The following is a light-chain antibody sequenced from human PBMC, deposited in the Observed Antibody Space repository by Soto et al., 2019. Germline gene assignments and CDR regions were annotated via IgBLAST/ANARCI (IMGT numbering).Light chain of an antibody. J-gene: IGLJ1*01. CDR2: EVT. Sequence: AITRAASGSGAAGRSSTISCTGTSSYIGAYDYVSWYQQYPGRVPKLIIHEVTNRPSGVSDRFSGSKSGNTASLTISGLQTEDAADYYCSSHAGSTAFYVFGTGTSITVL. CDR3: SSHAGSTAFYV. V-gene: IGLV2-14*01. CDR1: SSYIGAYDY.